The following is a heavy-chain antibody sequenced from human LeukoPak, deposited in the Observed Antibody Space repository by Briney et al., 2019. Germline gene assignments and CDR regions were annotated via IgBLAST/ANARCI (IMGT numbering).Heavy chain of an antibody. CDR3: APIRFGQYYYGMDV. CDR2: INPNRGST. CDR1: GYTFTSHY. V-gene: IGHV1-46*03. Sequence: ASATVSCKGSGYTFTSHYIHWVRQAPGQGLEWMGIINPNRGSTTYAQRFKGRVTMTEDTSTDTAYMELSSLRSEDTAVYYCAPIRFGQYYYGMDVWGQGTTVTVSS. D-gene: IGHD3-10*01. J-gene: IGHJ6*02.